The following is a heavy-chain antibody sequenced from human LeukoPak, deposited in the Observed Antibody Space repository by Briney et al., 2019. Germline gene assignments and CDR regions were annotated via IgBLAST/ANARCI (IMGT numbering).Heavy chain of an antibody. D-gene: IGHD6-13*01. CDR1: GFTFSSYE. CDR3: ARVEPGYGSSWYGVDY. J-gene: IGHJ4*02. CDR2: ISSSGSTI. Sequence: GGSLRLSCAASGFTFSSYEMNWVRQAPGKGLEWVSYISSSGSTIYYADSVKGRFTISRDNAKNSLYLQMNSLRAEDTAVYYCARVEPGYGSSWYGVDYWGQGTLVTVSS. V-gene: IGHV3-48*03.